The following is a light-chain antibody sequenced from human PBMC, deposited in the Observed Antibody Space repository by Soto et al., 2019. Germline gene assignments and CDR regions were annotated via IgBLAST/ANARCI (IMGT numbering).Light chain of an antibody. CDR3: QQYNNWPIT. CDR2: GAS. V-gene: IGKV3-15*01. CDR1: QTITSN. Sequence: EVVMTQSPATLSVSPGNTVTLSCRANQTITSNLAWYQQKPGQAPRLLIYGASTRATGIPVRFSGSGSGTEFTLTISSLQSEDFAVYHCQQYNNWPITFGQGTRLEI. J-gene: IGKJ5*01.